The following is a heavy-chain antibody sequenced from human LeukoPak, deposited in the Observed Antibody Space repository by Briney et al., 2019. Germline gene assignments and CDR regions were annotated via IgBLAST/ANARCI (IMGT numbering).Heavy chain of an antibody. V-gene: IGHV4-38-2*02. Sequence: SETLSLTCTVSGYSISSGYYWGWIRPPPGKGLQWIAASSNTGTTYYDPSLKSRVTITIDTLRNQFSLGLRSATASDTAVYYCARAPGSGWSDWGQGTLVTVSS. J-gene: IGHJ4*02. CDR3: ARAPGSGWSD. D-gene: IGHD6-19*01. CDR1: GYSISSGYY. CDR2: SSNTGTT.